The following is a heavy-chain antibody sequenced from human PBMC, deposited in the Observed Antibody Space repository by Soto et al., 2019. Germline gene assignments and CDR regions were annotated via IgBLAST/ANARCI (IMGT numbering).Heavy chain of an antibody. Sequence: SETLSLTCTVSGGSISSYYWSWIRQPPGKGLGWIGYIYYSGSTNYNPSLKSRVTISVDTSKNQFSLKLSSVTAADTAVYYCAREAAHDFWSGYYGSDWFDPWGQGTLVTVSS. V-gene: IGHV4-59*01. CDR2: IYYSGST. D-gene: IGHD3-3*01. CDR3: AREAAHDFWSGYYGSDWFDP. CDR1: GGSISSYY. J-gene: IGHJ5*02.